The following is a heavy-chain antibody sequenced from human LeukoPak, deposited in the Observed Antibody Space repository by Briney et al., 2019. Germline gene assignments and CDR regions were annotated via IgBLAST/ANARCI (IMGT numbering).Heavy chain of an antibody. CDR3: GTDAYGDSYDY. J-gene: IGHJ4*02. D-gene: IGHD4-17*01. V-gene: IGHV3-23*01. Sequence: GSLRLSCVVSGSTISTYAMSWVRQAPGKGLEWVSAIGGSGTPTYYADSVKGRFTISRDNSKNTLYLRMYSLRAEDTAIYYCGTDAYGDSYDYWGQGTLVTVSS. CDR2: IGGSGTPT. CDR1: GSTISTYA.